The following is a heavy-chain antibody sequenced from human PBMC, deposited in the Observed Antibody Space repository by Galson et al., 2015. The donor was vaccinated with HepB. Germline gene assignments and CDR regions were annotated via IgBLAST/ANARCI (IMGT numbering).Heavy chain of an antibody. CDR3: AKDDSWFGELLIFDY. CDR2: ISGSGGST. Sequence: SLRLSCAASGFTFSSYAMSWVRQAPGKGLEWVSAISGSGGSTYYADSVKGRFTISRDNSKNTLYLQMNSLRAEDTAVYYCAKDDSWFGELLIFDYWGQGTLVTVSS. CDR1: GFTFSSYA. J-gene: IGHJ4*02. V-gene: IGHV3-23*01. D-gene: IGHD3-10*01.